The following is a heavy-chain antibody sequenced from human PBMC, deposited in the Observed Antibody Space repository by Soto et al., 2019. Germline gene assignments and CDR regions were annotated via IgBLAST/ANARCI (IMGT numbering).Heavy chain of an antibody. D-gene: IGHD6-19*01. J-gene: IGHJ4*02. CDR1: GFTFDDYG. V-gene: IGHV3-20*04. Sequence: GGSLRLSCAASGFTFDDYGTSWVRQAPGKGLEWVSGINWNGGSTGYADSVKGRFTISRDNAKNSLYLQMNSLRAEDTALYYCARDRYSSGWYVVDYWGQGTLVTVSS. CDR3: ARDRYSSGWYVVDY. CDR2: INWNGGST.